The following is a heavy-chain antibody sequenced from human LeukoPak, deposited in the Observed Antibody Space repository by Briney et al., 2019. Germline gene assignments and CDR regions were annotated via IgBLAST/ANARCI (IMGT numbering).Heavy chain of an antibody. V-gene: IGHV7-4-1*02. CDR1: GYTFTSYA. CDR2: INTNTGNP. Sequence: ASVKVSCKASGYTFTSYAMNWVRQAPGQGLERMGWINTNTGNPTYAQGFTGRFVFSLNTSVSTAYLQISNLKAEDTAVYYCARHGYYYDSSGYSRIDYWGQGTLVTVSS. CDR3: ARHGYYYDSSGYSRIDY. D-gene: IGHD3-22*01. J-gene: IGHJ4*02.